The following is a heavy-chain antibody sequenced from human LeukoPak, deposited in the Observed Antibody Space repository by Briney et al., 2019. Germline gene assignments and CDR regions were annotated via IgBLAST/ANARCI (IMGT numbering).Heavy chain of an antibody. J-gene: IGHJ4*02. CDR1: GGSISTDY. D-gene: IGHD3-9*01. V-gene: IGHV4-4*07. CDR2: IYSSGTP. Sequence: SETLSLTCTVSGGSISTDYWSWIRQPVGKELEWIGRIYSSGTPYYNPSLRGRVTMSVDTSKNQISLRVKSVTAADTAVYYCAREFTSDWFPRGYYDYWGQGTLVTVSS. CDR3: AREFTSDWFPRGYYDY.